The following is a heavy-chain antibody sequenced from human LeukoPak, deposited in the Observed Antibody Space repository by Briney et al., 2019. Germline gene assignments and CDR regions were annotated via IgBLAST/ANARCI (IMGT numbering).Heavy chain of an antibody. CDR2: INHSGST. CDR3: ARRPYSSSWRNWFNP. V-gene: IGHV4-34*01. CDR1: GGSFSGYY. Sequence: SETLSLTCAVYGGSFSGYYWSWIRQPPGKGLEWIGEINHSGSTNYNPSLKSRVTISVDTSKNQFSLKLGSVTAVDTAVYYCARRPYSSSWRNWFNPWGQGTLVTVSS. D-gene: IGHD6-13*01. J-gene: IGHJ5*02.